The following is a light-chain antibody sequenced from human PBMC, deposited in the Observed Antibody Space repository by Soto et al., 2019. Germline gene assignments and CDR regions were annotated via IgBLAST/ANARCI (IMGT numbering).Light chain of an antibody. Sequence: EIVLTQSPATLSLCPGERATLSCRASQSVSRYLAWYQQKPGQAPRLLIYDASNRATGIPARFSGSGSATDFTLTISSLEPEDFAVYYCQQRSNWPPYTFGQGTKLEIK. V-gene: IGKV3-11*01. CDR2: DAS. CDR1: QSVSRY. J-gene: IGKJ2*01. CDR3: QQRSNWPPYT.